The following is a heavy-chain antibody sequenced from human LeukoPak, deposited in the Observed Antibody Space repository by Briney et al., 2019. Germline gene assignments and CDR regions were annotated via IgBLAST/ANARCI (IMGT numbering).Heavy chain of an antibody. CDR3: ARSTAASGTSWFDP. V-gene: IGHV4-30-4*07. Sequence: SETLSLTCAVSGGSISTGGYSWSWIRQPPGKTLEWIGYIYDSGRAYYNPSLKSRVTISMDTSSDHFSLKLRSVTAADTAVHYCARSTAASGTSWFDPWGQGTLVAVSS. CDR2: IYDSGRA. J-gene: IGHJ5*02. D-gene: IGHD6-13*01. CDR1: GGSISTGGYS.